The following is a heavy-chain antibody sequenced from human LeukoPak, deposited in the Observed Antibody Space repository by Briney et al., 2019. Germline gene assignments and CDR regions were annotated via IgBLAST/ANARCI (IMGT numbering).Heavy chain of an antibody. V-gene: IGHV3-23*01. Sequence: GGSLRLSCAASGFSFSTHDMIWVRQAPGKGLEWVSAISRSGDGTTYADSVKGRFTISRDNSKNTLFLQMNSLRAEDTAIYYCARAVGLWYFDLWGRGSLVTVSS. CDR2: ISRSGDGT. D-gene: IGHD5/OR15-5a*01. J-gene: IGHJ2*01. CDR3: ARAVGLWYFDL. CDR1: GFSFSTHD.